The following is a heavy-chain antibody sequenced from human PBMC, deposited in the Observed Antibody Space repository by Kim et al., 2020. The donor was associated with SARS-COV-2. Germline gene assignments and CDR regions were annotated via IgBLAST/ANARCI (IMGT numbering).Heavy chain of an antibody. CDR2: IYYSGSA. J-gene: IGHJ5*02. Sequence: SETLSLTCTVSGGSISSSNYYWGWIRQPPGKGLEWIGTIYYSGSAYYSPSLKSRVTMSVDTSKNQFSLKMSSVTAADTAVYYCGSRDRTSSSCSGGPWG. V-gene: IGHV4-39*01. CDR1: GGSISSSNYY. D-gene: IGHD2-2*01. CDR3: GSRDRTSSSCSGGP.